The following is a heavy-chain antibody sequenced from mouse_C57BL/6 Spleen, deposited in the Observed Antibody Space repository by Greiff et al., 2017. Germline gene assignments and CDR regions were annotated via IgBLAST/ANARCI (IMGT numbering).Heavy chain of an antibody. D-gene: IGHD2-1*01. V-gene: IGHV1-59*01. CDR1: GYTFTSYW. J-gene: IGHJ3*01. CDR3: ARGGNYQAWFAY. Sequence: VQLQQPGAELVRPGTSVKLSCKASGYTFTSYWMHWVKQRPGQGLEWIGVIDPSDSYTTYNQKFKGKATLTVDTSSSTAYMQLSSLTSEDSAVYYCARGGNYQAWFAYWGQGTLVTVSA. CDR2: IDPSDSYT.